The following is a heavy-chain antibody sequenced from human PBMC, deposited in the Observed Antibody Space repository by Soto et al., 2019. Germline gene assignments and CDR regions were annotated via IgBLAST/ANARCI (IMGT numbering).Heavy chain of an antibody. V-gene: IGHV3-23*01. CDR3: AKGNSWSPALVLDI. D-gene: IGHD1-7*01. CDR2: ISGIGGST. CDR1: GFTFSSYA. Sequence: PGGSLRLSCAASGFTFSSYAMSWVRQAPGKGLEWVSAISGIGGSTSYADSVKGRFTISRKSSKNTLYLKLNSLRAEDTAVYYCAKGNSWSPALVLDIWGQGTMVTVSS. J-gene: IGHJ3*02.